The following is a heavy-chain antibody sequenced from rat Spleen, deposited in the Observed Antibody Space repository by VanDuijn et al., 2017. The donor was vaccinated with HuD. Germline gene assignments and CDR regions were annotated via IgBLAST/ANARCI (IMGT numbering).Heavy chain of an antibody. CDR2: ISTGGGNT. CDR1: GFTFSNYY. J-gene: IGHJ3*01. CDR3: ARQSGVYYGSTPYYFDY. V-gene: IGHV5-25*01. Sequence: EVQLVESGGGLVQPGRSMKLSCAALGFTFSNYYMAWVRQAPTKGLEWVASISTGGGNTYYRVSVKGRFTISRDNAKSTLYLQMDSLRSEDTATYYCARQSGVYYGSTPYYFDYWGQGTLVTVSS. D-gene: IGHD1-6*01.